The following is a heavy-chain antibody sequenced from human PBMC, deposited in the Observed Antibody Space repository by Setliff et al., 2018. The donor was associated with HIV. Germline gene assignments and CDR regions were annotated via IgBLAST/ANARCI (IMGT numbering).Heavy chain of an antibody. CDR2: ISHSGNT. V-gene: IGHV4-38-2*02. Sequence: KTSETLSLTCTVSYFSIDNGYYWGWIRQPPGKGLEWIASISHSGNTYYNPSLKSRVSISLDTSKNQFSLKLSSVTAADTAIYFCAREGGYDYGYTIFYWGQGTLVTV. J-gene: IGHJ4*02. D-gene: IGHD5-18*01. CDR1: YFSIDNGYY. CDR3: AREGGYDYGYTIFY.